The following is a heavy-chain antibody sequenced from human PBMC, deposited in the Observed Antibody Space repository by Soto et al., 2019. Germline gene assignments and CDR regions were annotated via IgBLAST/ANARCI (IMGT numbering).Heavy chain of an antibody. CDR3: ARDAVKLGYYYYGMDV. Sequence: SETLSLTCTVSGGSISSGGYYWSWIRQHPGKGLEWIGYIYYSGSTYYNPSLKSRVTISVDTSKNQFSLKLSSVTAADTAVYYCARDAVKLGYYYYGMDVWGQGPRSPSP. CDR1: GGSISSGGYY. CDR2: IYYSGST. D-gene: IGHD7-27*01. V-gene: IGHV4-31*03. J-gene: IGHJ6*02.